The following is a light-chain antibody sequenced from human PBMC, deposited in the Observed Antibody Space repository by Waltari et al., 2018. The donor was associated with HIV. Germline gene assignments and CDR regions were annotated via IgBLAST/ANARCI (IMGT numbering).Light chain of an antibody. CDR3: QQFGSSRFT. CDR1: QSVNSSN. V-gene: IGKV3-20*01. J-gene: IGKJ3*01. CDR2: GAS. Sequence: ELVLTQTPGTLSLSPGESATLSCRASQSVNSSNLAWYQQKPGQAPRLLIYGASNRATGTPDRFSGSASGTEFTLSINTVEPEDFVLYFCQQFGSSRFTFGPGTKVDF.